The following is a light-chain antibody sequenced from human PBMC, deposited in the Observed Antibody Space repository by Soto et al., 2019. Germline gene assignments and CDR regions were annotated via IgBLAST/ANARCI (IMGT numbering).Light chain of an antibody. V-gene: IGKV1-5*03. J-gene: IGKJ1*01. CDR2: KAS. Sequence: DIQMTQSPSTLSASVGDRVTITCRASQSINNWLAWYQQKPGKAPKLFIFKASTLEIGVPSRFSGSGSGTEFTLSISSLHPDDFATYFCQQYESFPRTFGQGTKGEIK. CDR3: QQYESFPRT. CDR1: QSINNW.